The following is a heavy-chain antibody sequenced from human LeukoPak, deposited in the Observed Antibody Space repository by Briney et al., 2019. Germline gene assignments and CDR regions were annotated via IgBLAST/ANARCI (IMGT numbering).Heavy chain of an antibody. CDR1: GSRFTTYW. Sequence: GPPLKTSSKGPGSRFTTYWIGWVRQLPGKGLEWMGIIYPGDSDTRYSPSFQGQVTISADKSISTAYLQWSSLKASDTAMYDCASRIAYGSDYWGQGTLVTVSS. J-gene: IGHJ4*02. D-gene: IGHD2-15*01. CDR3: ASRIAYGSDY. V-gene: IGHV5-51*01. CDR2: IYPGDSDT.